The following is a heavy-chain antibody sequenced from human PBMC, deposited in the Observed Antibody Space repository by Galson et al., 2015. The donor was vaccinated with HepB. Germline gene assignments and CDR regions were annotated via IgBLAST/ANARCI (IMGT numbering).Heavy chain of an antibody. CDR1: GFTFGAYE. V-gene: IGHV3-48*03. CDR2: ISSNGYMI. J-gene: IGHJ4*02. D-gene: IGHD3-10*01. CDR3: VRDDALWSWYFDS. Sequence: SLRLSCAASGFTFGAYEMNWVRQAPGKGLEWISYISSNGYMIYYAESVKGRFTVSRDNARDSLYLQMNSLRVEDTAVNYCVRDDALWSWYFDSWGQGSLVTVSS.